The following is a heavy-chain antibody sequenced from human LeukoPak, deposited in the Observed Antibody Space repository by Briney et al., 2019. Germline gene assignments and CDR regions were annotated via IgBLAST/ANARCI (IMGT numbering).Heavy chain of an antibody. D-gene: IGHD3-22*01. CDR2: ISNSGSTI. CDR1: GFTFSSYA. CDR3: ARVTPPDYYDRSGYYFDY. V-gene: IGHV3-48*03. J-gene: IGHJ4*02. Sequence: GGSLRLSCAASGFTFSSYAMNWVRQAPGKALEWVSYISNSGSTIYYAESVKGRFTISRGNAKNSLYLQMNSLRAEDTAVYYCARVTPPDYYDRSGYYFDYWGQGTLVTVSS.